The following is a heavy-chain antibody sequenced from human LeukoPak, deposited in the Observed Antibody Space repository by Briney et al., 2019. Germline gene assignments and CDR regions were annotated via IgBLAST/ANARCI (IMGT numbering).Heavy chain of an antibody. J-gene: IGHJ4*02. CDR1: EFTFSSYS. Sequence: GGSLRLSCAASEFTFSSYSMNWVRQAPGKGLEWVSSISSSSSYIYYADSVKGRFTISRDNAKNSLYLQMNSLRAEDTAVYYCARRITMVRGESNSEFDYWGQGTLVTVSS. D-gene: IGHD3-10*01. CDR2: ISSSSSYI. CDR3: ARRITMVRGESNSEFDY. V-gene: IGHV3-21*01.